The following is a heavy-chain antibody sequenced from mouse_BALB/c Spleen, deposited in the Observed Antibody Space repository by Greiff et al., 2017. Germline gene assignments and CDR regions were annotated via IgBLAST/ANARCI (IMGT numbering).Heavy chain of an antibody. Sequence: EVHLVESGGGLVKPGGSLKLSCAASGFTFSSYAMSWVRQTPEKRLEWVASISSGGSTYYPDSVKGRFTISRDNARNILYLQMSSLRSEDTAMYYCARVLDGNFYYFDYWGQGTTLTVSS. V-gene: IGHV5-6-5*01. J-gene: IGHJ2*01. CDR2: ISSGGST. CDR1: GFTFSSYA. D-gene: IGHD2-1*01. CDR3: ARVLDGNFYYFDY.